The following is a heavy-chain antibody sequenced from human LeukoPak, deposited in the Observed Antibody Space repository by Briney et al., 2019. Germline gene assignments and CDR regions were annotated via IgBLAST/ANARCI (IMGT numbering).Heavy chain of an antibody. D-gene: IGHD2-21*02. Sequence: GGSLRLSCAASGFTFSSYAMSWVRQAPGKGMEWVSAISGSGGSTYYADSVKGRFTISRDNSKTTLYLQMNSLRAEDTAVYYCAKDQRVTSPIDYWGQGTLVTVSS. CDR2: ISGSGGST. V-gene: IGHV3-23*01. CDR3: AKDQRVTSPIDY. CDR1: GFTFSSYA. J-gene: IGHJ4*02.